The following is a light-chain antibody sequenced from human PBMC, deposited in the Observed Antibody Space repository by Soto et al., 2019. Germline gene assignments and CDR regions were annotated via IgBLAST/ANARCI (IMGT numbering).Light chain of an antibody. CDR3: SSYAGSLPC. V-gene: IGLV2-11*01. J-gene: IGLJ2*01. CDR1: SSDVGDYNY. CDR2: DVS. Sequence: QSVLTQPRSVSGSPGQSVTISCTGTSSDVGDYNYVSWYQQHPGKAPKLMIYDVSKRPSGVPDRFSGSKSGNTASLTISGLQAEDEADYYCSSYAGSLPCFGGGTKLTVL.